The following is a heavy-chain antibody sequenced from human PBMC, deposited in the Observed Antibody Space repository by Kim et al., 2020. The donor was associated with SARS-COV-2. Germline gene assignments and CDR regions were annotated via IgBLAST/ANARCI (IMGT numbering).Heavy chain of an antibody. D-gene: IGHD6-19*01. CDR2: IYSGGSS. CDR3: ATQTYGWLKRAFDI. J-gene: IGHJ3*02. V-gene: IGHV3-53*01. CDR1: GFTFSGKY. Sequence: GGSLRLSCVASGFTFSGKYMSWVRQAPGKGLEWVSVIYSGGSSSYADSVKGRFTISRDNSNNTLFLQMNNLRVEDTALYFCATQTYGWLKRAFDIWGQGTRVDVSS.